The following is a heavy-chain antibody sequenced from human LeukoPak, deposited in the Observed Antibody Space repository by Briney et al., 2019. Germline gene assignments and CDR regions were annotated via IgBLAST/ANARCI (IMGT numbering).Heavy chain of an antibody. D-gene: IGHD4-23*01. Sequence: PGGSLRLSCAASEFTFSTYWMHWVRQAPGKGLVWVSRINSDGSSINYADSVKGRFTISRDNAKNTLYLQMNSLSTEDTAVYYCASGYSSDYGGNVYWGRGTLVTVSS. V-gene: IGHV3-74*01. CDR2: INSDGSSI. CDR1: EFTFSTYW. CDR3: ASGYSSDYGGNVY. J-gene: IGHJ4*02.